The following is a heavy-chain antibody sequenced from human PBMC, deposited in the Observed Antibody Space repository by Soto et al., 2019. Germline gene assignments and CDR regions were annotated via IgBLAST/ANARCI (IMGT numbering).Heavy chain of an antibody. CDR1: GFTFSSYG. D-gene: IGHD2-15*01. J-gene: IGHJ3*01. CDR3: ARVYCSDASCYSPDDAFDF. V-gene: IGHV3-7*01. CDR2: IKQDGDEK. Sequence: VQLVESGGGLVQPGGSLRLSCGASGFTFSSYGMSWVRQAPGKGLEWVANIKQDGDEKYYVDSVKGRFTISRDNAKNSLDLQMNSLRAEDTAVYYCARVYCSDASCYSPDDAFDFWGQGTMVSVSS.